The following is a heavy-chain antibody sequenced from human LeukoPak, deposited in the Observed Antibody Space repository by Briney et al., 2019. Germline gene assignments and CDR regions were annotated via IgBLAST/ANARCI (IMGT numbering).Heavy chain of an antibody. J-gene: IGHJ6*02. Sequence: GGSLRLSCAASGFAFSSYAVSWVRQAPGKGLEWVSAISGSGGSTYYADAVKGRFIISRDNSRNTLYPQMHSLGAEDTAVYYCANTIVRGVASMDVWGQGTTVTVSS. CDR1: GFAFSSYA. V-gene: IGHV3-23*01. D-gene: IGHD3-10*01. CDR3: ANTIVRGVASMDV. CDR2: ISGSGGST.